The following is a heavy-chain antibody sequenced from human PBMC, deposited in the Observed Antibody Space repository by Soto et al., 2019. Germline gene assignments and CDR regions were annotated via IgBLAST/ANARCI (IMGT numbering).Heavy chain of an antibody. J-gene: IGHJ5*02. Sequence: KPSETLSLTCTVSGGSINSYYWSWIRQPPGKGLEWIGYIYYSGSTNYNPSLKSRVTMSVDTSKNQFSLKLSSVTAADTAVYYCARWGVDTAMVTEWFDPWGQGTLVTVSS. D-gene: IGHD5-18*01. CDR1: GGSINSYY. V-gene: IGHV4-59*08. CDR3: ARWGVDTAMVTEWFDP. CDR2: IYYSGST.